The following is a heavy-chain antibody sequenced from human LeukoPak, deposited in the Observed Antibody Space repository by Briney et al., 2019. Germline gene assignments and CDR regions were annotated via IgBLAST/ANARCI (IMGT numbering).Heavy chain of an antibody. CDR3: ARVFSTNYYDDRGWFDP. Sequence: SETLSLTCTVSGVSISSYYWSWIRQPAGKGLEWIGRIHTSGSTNYNPSLKSRVTMSVDTSKNQFSLKLSSVTAADTAVYYCARVFSTNYYDDRGWFDPWGQGTLVTVSS. CDR2: IHTSGST. J-gene: IGHJ5*02. CDR1: GVSISSYY. D-gene: IGHD3-22*01. V-gene: IGHV4-4*07.